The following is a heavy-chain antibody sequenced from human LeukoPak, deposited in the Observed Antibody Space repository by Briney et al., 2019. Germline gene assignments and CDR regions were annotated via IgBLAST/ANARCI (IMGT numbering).Heavy chain of an antibody. D-gene: IGHD2-2*01. V-gene: IGHV3-7*01. CDR2: IKQDGSEK. CDR1: GFTFSSYW. Sequence: TGGPLRLSCAASGFTFSSYWMSWVRQAPGKGLEWVANIKQDGSEKYYVDSVKGRFTISRDNAKNSLYLQMNSLRAEDTAMYYCARDMSIVVVSAAGPYGMDVWGQGTTVTVSS. J-gene: IGHJ6*02. CDR3: ARDMSIVVVSAAGPYGMDV.